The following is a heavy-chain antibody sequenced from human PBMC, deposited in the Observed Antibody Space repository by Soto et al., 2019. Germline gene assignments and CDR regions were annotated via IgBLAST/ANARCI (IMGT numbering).Heavy chain of an antibody. J-gene: IGHJ6*02. CDR2: IRSKAYGGTT. CDR3: TRVFSWYSGMDV. D-gene: IGHD2-21*01. CDR1: GFTFGDYA. V-gene: IGHV3-49*04. Sequence: RLSCTASGFTFGDYAMSWVRQAPGKGLEWVGFIRSKAYGGTTEYAASVKGRFTISRDDSKSIAYLQMNSLKTEDTAVYYCTRVFSWYSGMDVWGQGTTVTVSS.